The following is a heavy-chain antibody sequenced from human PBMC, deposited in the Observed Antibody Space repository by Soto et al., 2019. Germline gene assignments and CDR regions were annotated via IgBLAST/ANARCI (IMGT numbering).Heavy chain of an antibody. CDR1: GGTFSSYT. D-gene: IGHD6-13*01. CDR3: ARYSSRWDGIDY. Sequence: QVQLVQSGAEVKKPGSSVKVSCKASGGTFSSYTISWVRQAPGQGLEWMGRIIPILGIANYAQKFQGRVTITEDKYTRTAYMELSSLRSEDTAVYYCARYSSRWDGIDYWGQGTLVTVSS. CDR2: IIPILGIA. V-gene: IGHV1-69*02. J-gene: IGHJ4*02.